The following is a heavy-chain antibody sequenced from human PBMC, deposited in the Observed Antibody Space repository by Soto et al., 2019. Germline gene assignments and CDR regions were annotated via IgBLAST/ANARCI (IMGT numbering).Heavy chain of an antibody. V-gene: IGHV4-31*03. D-gene: IGHD3-22*01. J-gene: IGHJ4*02. CDR1: GGSISSGGYY. CDR3: ARGSYHYYDSSGYYYFDY. CDR2: IYYSGST. Sequence: PSETLSLTCTVSGGSISSGGYYWSWIRQHPGKGLEWIGYIYYSGSTYYNPSLKSRVTISVDTSKNQFSLKLSSVTAADTAVYYCARGSYHYYDSSGYYYFDYWGQGTLVTVS.